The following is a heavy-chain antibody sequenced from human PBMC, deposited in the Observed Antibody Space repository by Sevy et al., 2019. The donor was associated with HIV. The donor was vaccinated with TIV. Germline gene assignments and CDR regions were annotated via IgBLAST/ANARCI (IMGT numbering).Heavy chain of an antibody. Sequence: SETLSLTCTVSGDSISGYYWSWIRQPPGKGLEWIGYIYCTRSTNWNSSLKSRVTISKDTSKNQFSLRLSAVTAAETAVYYCARGSPQHYYGMDVWGQGTTVTVSS. V-gene: IGHV4-59*01. CDR3: ARGSPQHYYGMDV. CDR2: IYCTRST. J-gene: IGHJ6*02. CDR1: GDSISGYY. D-gene: IGHD6-13*01.